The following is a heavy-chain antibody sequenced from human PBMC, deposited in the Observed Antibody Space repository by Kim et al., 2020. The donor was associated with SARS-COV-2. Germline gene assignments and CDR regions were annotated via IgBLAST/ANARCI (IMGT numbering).Heavy chain of an antibody. D-gene: IGHD2-15*01. V-gene: IGHV3-23*01. J-gene: IGHJ4*02. CDR2: RT. Sequence: RTYYPDSVKGRFTVSRDNTKSTQYLQMNRLRVEDTAVYYCAKGGGTDWGQGTLVTVSS. CDR3: AKGGGTD.